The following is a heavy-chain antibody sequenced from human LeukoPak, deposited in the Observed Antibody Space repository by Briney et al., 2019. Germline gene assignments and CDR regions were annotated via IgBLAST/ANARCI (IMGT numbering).Heavy chain of an antibody. CDR3: AKDSGGSYRLDAFDI. Sequence: GGSLRLSCAASGCTFSSYGMHWVRQAPGKGLEGVAFIRYDGSNKYYADSVKGRFTISRDNSKNTLYLQMNSLRAEDTAVYYCAKDSGGSYRLDAFDIWGQGTMVTVSS. CDR1: GCTFSSYG. CDR2: IRYDGSNK. V-gene: IGHV3-30*02. D-gene: IGHD3-16*02. J-gene: IGHJ3*02.